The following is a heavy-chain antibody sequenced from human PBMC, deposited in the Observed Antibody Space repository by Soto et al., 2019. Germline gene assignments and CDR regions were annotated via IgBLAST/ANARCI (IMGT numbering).Heavy chain of an antibody. CDR2: AHLSGRT. Sequence: QVQLQESGPGLVKPLGTLSLNCTVSGGSMSSSNWWNWVRQPPGKGLEWIGDAHLSGRTNYNPSLQSRVNISVDTSKNQFSLKLRSVTAADTAVYYCARSEATVLDYWGQGTLVTVSS. V-gene: IGHV4-4*02. D-gene: IGHD4-17*01. CDR1: GGSMSSSNW. J-gene: IGHJ4*02. CDR3: ARSEATVLDY.